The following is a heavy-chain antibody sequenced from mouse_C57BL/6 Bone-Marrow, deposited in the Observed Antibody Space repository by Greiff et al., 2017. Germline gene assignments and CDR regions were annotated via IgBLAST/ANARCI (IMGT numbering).Heavy chain of an antibody. CDR1: GYTFTSYW. V-gene: IGHV1-59*01. Sequence: QVQLQQPGAELVRPGTSVKLSCKASGYTFTSYWMHWVKQRPGQGLEWIGVIDPSDSYTNYNQKFKGKATLTVDTSSSTAYMQLSSLTSEDSAVYYCARRGEAYWGQGTLVTVSA. CDR2: IDPSDSYT. CDR3: ARRGEAY. J-gene: IGHJ3*01.